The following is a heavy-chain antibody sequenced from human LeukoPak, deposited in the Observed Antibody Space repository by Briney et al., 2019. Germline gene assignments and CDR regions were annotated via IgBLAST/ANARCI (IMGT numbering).Heavy chain of an antibody. Sequence: GGSLRLSCAASGFTFSTYSMNWVRQAPGKGLEWVSSIGSSSSYIYYADSVKGRFTISRDNAKKSLYLQMNSLRAEDTAVYYCARVVGYCSSASCQNFDYWGQGTLVTASS. CDR3: ARVVGYCSSASCQNFDY. V-gene: IGHV3-21*01. J-gene: IGHJ4*02. CDR2: IGSSSSYI. D-gene: IGHD2-2*01. CDR1: GFTFSTYS.